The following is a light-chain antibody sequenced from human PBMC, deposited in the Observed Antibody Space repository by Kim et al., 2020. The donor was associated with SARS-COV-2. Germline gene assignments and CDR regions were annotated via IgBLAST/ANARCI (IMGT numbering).Light chain of an antibody. Sequence: SITISGTETSSDVGGYNDVSWYQQHPGKAPKLMIYDVSQRPSGVSNRFCGSKSGNTASLTISGLQAEDEADYYCSSYTSSSTFVVFGGGTQLTVL. J-gene: IGLJ2*01. CDR1: SSDVGGYND. CDR2: DVS. CDR3: SSYTSSSTFVV. V-gene: IGLV2-14*04.